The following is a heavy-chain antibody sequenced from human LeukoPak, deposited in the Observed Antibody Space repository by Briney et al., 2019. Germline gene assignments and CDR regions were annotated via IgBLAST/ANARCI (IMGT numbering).Heavy chain of an antibody. D-gene: IGHD3-3*01. CDR2: IYYRGST. CDR3: ARHETTYYDCWSGSPPHLNWFDP. Sequence: SETLSLTCTVSGGSISSSSYYWGWIRQPPGKGLEWIGSIYYRGSTYYNPSLKSRVTISVDTSKNQFSLKLSSVTAADTAVYYCARHETTYYDCWSGSPPHLNWFDPWGQGTLVTVSS. CDR1: GGSISSSSYY. V-gene: IGHV4-39*01. J-gene: IGHJ5*02.